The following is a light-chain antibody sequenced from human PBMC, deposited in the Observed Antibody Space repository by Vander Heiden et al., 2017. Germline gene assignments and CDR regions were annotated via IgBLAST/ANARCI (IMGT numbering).Light chain of an antibody. J-gene: IGLJ3*02. CDR2: SDN. Sequence: QSLLTHPPSASETPRPTVTSSCSGSSSKTGSNAVPWYHHHPGTAHKLLIHSDNQRPSGVPDRFSGSKSGTSASLAISGLQSEDEADYYCAAWDDSLYGWVFGGGTKLTVL. CDR1: SSKTGSNA. V-gene: IGLV1-44*01. CDR3: AAWDDSLYGWV.